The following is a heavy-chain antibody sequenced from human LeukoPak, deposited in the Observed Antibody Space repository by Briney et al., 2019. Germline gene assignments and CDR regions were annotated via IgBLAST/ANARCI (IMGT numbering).Heavy chain of an antibody. D-gene: IGHD2-8*01. CDR1: GFTFSSYA. J-gene: IGHJ4*02. CDR3: AKAPSLTKDYFDY. CDR2: ISGSGGST. V-gene: IGHV3-23*01. Sequence: PGGSLRLSCAASGFTFSSYATSWVRQAPGKGLEWVSAISGSGGSTYYADSVKGRFTISRDNSKNTLYLQMNSLRAEDTAVYYCAKAPSLTKDYFDYWGQGTLVTVSS.